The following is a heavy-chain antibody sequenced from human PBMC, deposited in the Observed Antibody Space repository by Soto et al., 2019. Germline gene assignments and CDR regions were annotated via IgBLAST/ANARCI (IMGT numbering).Heavy chain of an antibody. V-gene: IGHV3-72*01. J-gene: IGHJ4*02. CDR3: VRLDRRNYFAY. CDR1: GFTFSDHY. D-gene: IGHD1-1*01. Sequence: EVQLVESGGGLVQPGGSLRLSCAVSGFTFSDHYMDWVRQAPGKWLEWVGRSRNKANSYTTEYAASVKGRVSISRDDSNESLFLQMNSLKIEDTAVYYCVRLDRRNYFAYWGQGTLVTVSS. CDR2: SRNKANSYTT.